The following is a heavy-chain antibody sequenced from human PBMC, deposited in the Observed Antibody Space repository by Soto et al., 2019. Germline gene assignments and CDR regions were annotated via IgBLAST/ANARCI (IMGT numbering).Heavy chain of an antibody. D-gene: IGHD2-2*01. V-gene: IGHV3-7*03. J-gene: IGHJ4*02. CDR1: GFTFSDYW. Sequence: GGSLRLSCEASGFTFSDYWMSWVRQAPGKGPEWVANIKFDGSEKQYVDSVRGRFTISRDNSRNSLFLQMNSLRAGDTAVYYCVKDGGYCSSSTCYSPRNHYFDSWGQGTVGTVAS. CDR2: IKFDGSEK. CDR3: VKDGGYCSSSTCYSPRNHYFDS.